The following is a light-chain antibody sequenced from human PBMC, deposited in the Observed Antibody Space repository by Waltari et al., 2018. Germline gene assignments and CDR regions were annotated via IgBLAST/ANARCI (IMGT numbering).Light chain of an antibody. CDR2: AAS. V-gene: IGKV1-9*01. CDR3: QQLNSYPPWT. J-gene: IGKJ2*02. CDR1: QGISSY. Sequence: IQLTQSPSSLSASVGDRVTITCRASQGISSYLAWHQQKPGKAPKLLIYAASTLQSGVPSRFSGSGSGTDFTLTISSLQPEDFATYYCQQLNSYPPWTFGQGTKLEIK.